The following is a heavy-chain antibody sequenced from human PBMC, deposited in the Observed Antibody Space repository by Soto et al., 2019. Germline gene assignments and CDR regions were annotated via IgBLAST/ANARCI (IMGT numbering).Heavy chain of an antibody. Sequence: ASVKVSCKASGYTFTSYAMHWVRQAPGQRLEWMGWINAGNGNTKYSQKFQGRFTISRDNSKNTLYLQMYSLRAEDTAVYYCARHGYNYGGGYFDYWGQGTLVTVSS. J-gene: IGHJ4*02. V-gene: IGHV1-3*01. CDR2: INAGNGNT. D-gene: IGHD5-18*01. CDR3: ARHGYNYGGGYFDY. CDR1: GYTFTSYA.